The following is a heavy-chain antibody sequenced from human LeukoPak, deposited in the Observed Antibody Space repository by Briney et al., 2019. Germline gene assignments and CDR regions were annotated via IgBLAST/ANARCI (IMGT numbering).Heavy chain of an antibody. Sequence: PGGSLRLSCATSGFTFNSYAMHWVRQPPGKGLEWVAAISYDGSNKHYADSVKGRFTISRDNSKDTLDLQMNSLRAEDTAVYYCASMITFGGLIAPFEYWGQGTLVTVSS. J-gene: IGHJ4*02. CDR3: ASMITFGGLIAPFEY. CDR1: GFTFNSYA. CDR2: ISYDGSNK. D-gene: IGHD3-16*02. V-gene: IGHV3-30-3*01.